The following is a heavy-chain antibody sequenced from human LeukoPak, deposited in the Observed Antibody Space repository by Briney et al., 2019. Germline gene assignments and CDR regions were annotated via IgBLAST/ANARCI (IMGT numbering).Heavy chain of an antibody. D-gene: IGHD3-10*01. CDR1: GFTFSSYA. Sequence: GGSLRLSCAASGFTFSSYAMHWVRQAPGKGLEYVSAISSNGGSTYYANSVKGRFTISRDNSKNTLYLQMGSLRAEDMAVYYCARSQLLWFGELSYYFDYWGQGTLVTVSS. CDR3: ARSQLLWFGELSYYFDY. J-gene: IGHJ4*02. CDR2: ISSNGGST. V-gene: IGHV3-64*01.